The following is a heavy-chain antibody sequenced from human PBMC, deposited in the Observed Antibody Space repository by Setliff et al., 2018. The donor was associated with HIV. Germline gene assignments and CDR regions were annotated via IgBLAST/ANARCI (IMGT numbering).Heavy chain of an antibody. V-gene: IGHV4-59*11. CDR3: ARDVAPHLAGDVWSGNGL. J-gene: IGHJ4*02. CDR2: VYYLAKTGATT. Sequence: PSETLSLTCSVSGGSIRSHHWSWNRQAPGKGLQWIGNVYYLAKTGATTDHNPSLRSRSSISLDVFKNQLPLRLRSVSAADTAIYYCARDVAPHLAGDVWSGNGLWGQGTQVTVSS. CDR1: GGSIRSHH. D-gene: IGHD3-3*01.